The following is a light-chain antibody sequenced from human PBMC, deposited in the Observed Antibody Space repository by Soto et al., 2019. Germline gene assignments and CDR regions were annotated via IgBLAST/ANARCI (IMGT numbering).Light chain of an antibody. CDR1: QGIRND. J-gene: IGKJ1*01. Sequence: DIQMTQFPSSLSASVGDRVTITCRASQGIRNDLGWYQQKPGKAPKRLIYAASSLQSGVPSRFSGSGSGAEFTLAISSLQPEDSSTFYCLQHSTFPLTFRQGTKVEIK. CDR2: AAS. V-gene: IGKV1-17*01. CDR3: LQHSTFPLT.